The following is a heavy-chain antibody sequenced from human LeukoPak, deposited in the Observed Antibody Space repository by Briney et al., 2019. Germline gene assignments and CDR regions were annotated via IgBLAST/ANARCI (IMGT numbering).Heavy chain of an antibody. D-gene: IGHD3-22*01. CDR2: INHSGST. Sequence: SETLSLTCAVYGGSFSGYYWSWIRQPPGKGLEWIGEINHSGSTNYNPSLKSRVTTSVDTSKNQFSLKLSSVTAADTAVYYCARVAMIVVVTIDYWGQGTLVTVSS. J-gene: IGHJ4*02. CDR1: GGSFSGYY. CDR3: ARVAMIVVVTIDY. V-gene: IGHV4-34*01.